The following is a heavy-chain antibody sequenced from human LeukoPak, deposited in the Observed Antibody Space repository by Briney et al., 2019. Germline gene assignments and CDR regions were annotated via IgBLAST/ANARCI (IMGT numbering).Heavy chain of an antibody. CDR2: INPNSGGT. CDR3: ARAERDSTSSAFDH. J-gene: IGHJ4*02. V-gene: IGHV1-2*02. CDR1: GYTFTGYY. Sequence: ASVKVSCKASGYTFTGYYMHWVRQAPGQGLEWMGWINPNSGGTNYAQKFQGRVTMTRDTSSSTAYMELSRLRSDDTAVYFSARAERDSTSSAFDHWGPGTLVTVSS. D-gene: IGHD6-6*01.